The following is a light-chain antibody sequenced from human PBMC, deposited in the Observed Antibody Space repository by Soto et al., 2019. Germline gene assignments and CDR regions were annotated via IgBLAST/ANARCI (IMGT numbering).Light chain of an antibody. J-gene: IGKJ1*01. CDR3: QQYNNWPRT. Sequence: EIVMTQSPATLSVSPGERATLSCRASQSVSSNLAWYQQKTGRDTRLLIYGESTRATGIPARFSGSGSGTEFTLTISSLQSEELAVYYCQQYNNWPRTLGQGTKVDIK. V-gene: IGKV3-15*01. CDR1: QSVSSN. CDR2: GES.